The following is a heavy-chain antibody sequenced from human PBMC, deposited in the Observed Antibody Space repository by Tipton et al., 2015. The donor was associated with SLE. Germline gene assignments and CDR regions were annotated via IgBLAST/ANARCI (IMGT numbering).Heavy chain of an antibody. CDR3: AGGTGAYFDH. Sequence: RLSCAASGFTYSGYAMHWVRQAPGKGLEWVAFIRADGSNKDYADSVKGRFTISRDNSKNTLYLQMNRLRVEDTAVYYCAGGTGAYFDHWGQGTLVTVSS. V-gene: IGHV3-30*02. J-gene: IGHJ4*02. CDR2: IRADGSNK. CDR1: GFTYSGYA. D-gene: IGHD3-16*01.